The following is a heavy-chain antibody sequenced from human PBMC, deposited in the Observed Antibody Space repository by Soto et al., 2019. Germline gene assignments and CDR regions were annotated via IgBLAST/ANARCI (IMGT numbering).Heavy chain of an antibody. CDR3: ATDNGIPEPRQHFVY. CDR2: IRSGGDYT. J-gene: IGHJ4*02. CDR1: GLTFSNYG. V-gene: IGHV3-23*01. Sequence: GGSLRLSCAGSGLTFSNYGMAWVRQAPGKGLEWVSTIRSGGDYTHYADSVKGRFTISRDNSKNTLYLQVNSLRAEDTALYYCATDNGIPEPRQHFVYSGQGTFVPVSA. D-gene: IGHD2-8*01.